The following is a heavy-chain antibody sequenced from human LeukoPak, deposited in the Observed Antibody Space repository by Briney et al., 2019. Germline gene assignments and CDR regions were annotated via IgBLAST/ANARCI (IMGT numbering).Heavy chain of an antibody. CDR1: GYTFTSYG. D-gene: IGHD5-12*01. V-gene: IGHV1-18*01. Sequence: ASVKVSRKASGYTFTSYGISWVRQAPGQGLEWMGWISAYNGNTNYAQKLQGRVTMTTDTSTSTAYMELRSLRSDDTAVYYCARVIGGYPFNWFDPWGQGTLVTVSS. CDR2: ISAYNGNT. CDR3: ARVIGGYPFNWFDP. J-gene: IGHJ5*02.